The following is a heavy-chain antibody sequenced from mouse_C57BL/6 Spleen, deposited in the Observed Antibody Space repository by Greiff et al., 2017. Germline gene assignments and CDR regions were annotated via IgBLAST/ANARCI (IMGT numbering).Heavy chain of an antibody. J-gene: IGHJ2*01. CDR2: INPNNGGT. CDR3: ARFTEPYYCDY. D-gene: IGHD1-1*01. Sequence: EVKLMESGPELVKPGASVKMSCKASGYTFTDYNMHWVKQSHGKSLEWIGYINPNNGGTSYNQKFKGKATWTVNKSSSTAYRELRSLTSEDSAFYYCARFTEPYYCDYWGQGTTLTVSS. CDR1: GYTFTDYN. V-gene: IGHV1-22*01.